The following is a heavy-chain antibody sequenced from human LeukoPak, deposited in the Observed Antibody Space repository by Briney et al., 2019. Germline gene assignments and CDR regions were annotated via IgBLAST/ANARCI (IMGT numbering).Heavy chain of an antibody. D-gene: IGHD3-10*01. CDR3: ARNVGGLRGFDY. CDR2: VSYSGST. V-gene: IGHV4-59*01. CDR1: GGSMSSYY. J-gene: IGHJ4*02. Sequence: PSETLSLTCTVSGGSMSSYYWSWIRQPPGKGLEWTGYVSYSGSTKYNSSLKSRVTISVDTSKNQFSPKLSSVTAADTAVYYCARNVGGLRGFDYWGQGTLVTVSS.